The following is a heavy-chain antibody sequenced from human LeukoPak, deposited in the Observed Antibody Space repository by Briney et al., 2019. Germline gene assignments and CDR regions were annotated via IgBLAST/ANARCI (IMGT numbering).Heavy chain of an antibody. J-gene: IGHJ4*02. Sequence: PGGSLRLSCAASGFTFSSYVMHWVRQAPGKGLEWVAIISYDGSNEYYADSVKGRFTISRDNSKNSLYLQMNSLRAEDTAVYYCATRWPPYGGNADWGQGTLVTVSS. CDR3: ATRWPPYGGNAD. D-gene: IGHD4-23*01. V-gene: IGHV3-30*04. CDR1: GFTFSSYV. CDR2: ISYDGSNE.